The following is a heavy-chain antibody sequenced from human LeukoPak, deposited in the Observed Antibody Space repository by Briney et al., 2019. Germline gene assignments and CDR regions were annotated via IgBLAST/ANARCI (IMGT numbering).Heavy chain of an antibody. CDR3: ARALYCSGGSCYFDY. CDR1: GYSFTSYW. D-gene: IGHD2-15*01. Sequence: GESLKTSCKGSGYSFTSYWIGWVRQMPGKGLEWMGIIYPGDSDTRYSPSFQGQITISADKSISTAYLQWSSLKASDTAMYYCARALYCSGGSCYFDYWGQGTLVTVSS. J-gene: IGHJ4*02. V-gene: IGHV5-51*01. CDR2: IYPGDSDT.